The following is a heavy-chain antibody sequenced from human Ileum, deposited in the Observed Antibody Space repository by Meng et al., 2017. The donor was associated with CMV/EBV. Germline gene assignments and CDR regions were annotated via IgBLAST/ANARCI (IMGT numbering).Heavy chain of an antibody. CDR2: ISAYNGNT. D-gene: IGHD5-24*01. CDR3: VKWAQSSRWPPDPFDP. Sequence: QVQLVQSGAEVKTPGASVKVSCKTSGFTFTHYGITWVRQAPGQGLEYMGWISAYNGNTNYAQKFLGRATMTTDASTSTAYMELRSLTSDDTAVYYCVKWAQSSRWPPDPFDPWGQGTLVTVSS. V-gene: IGHV1-18*01. J-gene: IGHJ5*02. CDR1: GFTFTHYG.